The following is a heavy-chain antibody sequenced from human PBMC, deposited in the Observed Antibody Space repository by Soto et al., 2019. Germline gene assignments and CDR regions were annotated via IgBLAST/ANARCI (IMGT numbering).Heavy chain of an antibody. CDR3: ARDSHYDILTGYSRNACDM. CDR1: RFTFSSYG. Sequence: QVQLVESGGGVVQPGRSLRLSCAASRFTFSSYGMHWVRQAPGKGLEWVAVIWYDGSNKYSADSVKGRFTISRDNSKNTLYLQMNSLRVEDTAVYYCARDSHYDILTGYSRNACDMWGQGTMITVSS. CDR2: IWYDGSNK. D-gene: IGHD3-9*01. V-gene: IGHV3-33*01. J-gene: IGHJ3*02.